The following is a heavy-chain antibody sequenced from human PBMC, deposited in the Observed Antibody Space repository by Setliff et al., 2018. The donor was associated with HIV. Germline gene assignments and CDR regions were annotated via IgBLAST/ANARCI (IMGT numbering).Heavy chain of an antibody. CDR1: GFTFSGHS. D-gene: IGHD3-22*01. J-gene: IGHJ4*02. Sequence: LRLSCAASGFTFSGHSMNWVRQAPGEGLEWVAYINSGSDTIYYADSVKGRFTISRDNAKNSLYLQMNSLRAEDTAVYYCAVHYYDSSGYDYWGQGTLVTVSS. V-gene: IGHV3-48*01. CDR2: INSGSDTI. CDR3: AVHYYDSSGYDY.